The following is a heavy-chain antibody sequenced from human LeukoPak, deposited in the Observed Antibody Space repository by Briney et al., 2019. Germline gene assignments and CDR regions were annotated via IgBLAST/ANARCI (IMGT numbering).Heavy chain of an antibody. V-gene: IGHV4-38-2*02. CDR3: ARLRTVAAGPYFDY. CDR2: IYHSGST. CDR1: GYSISSGYY. D-gene: IGHD6-13*01. Sequence: KASETLSLTCSVSGYSISSGYYWGWIRQPPGKGLDWIGSIYHSGSTYFNPSLKSRVTISVDTSKNQFSLSLSSVTAADTAVYYCARLRTVAAGPYFDYWGPGTLVTVSS. J-gene: IGHJ4*02.